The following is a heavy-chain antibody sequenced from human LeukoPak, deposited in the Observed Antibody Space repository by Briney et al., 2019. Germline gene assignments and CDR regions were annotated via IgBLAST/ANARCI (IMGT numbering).Heavy chain of an antibody. CDR1: GFTFSSYA. J-gene: IGHJ6*02. CDR2: ISGSGGST. CDR3: AKPLRGVTDSYYYYGMDV. D-gene: IGHD3-10*01. Sequence: GGSLRLSCAASGFTFSSYAMSWVRQAPGKGLEWVSAISGSGGSTYYADSVKGRFTISRDNSKNTLYLQMNSLRAEDTAVYYCAKPLRGVTDSYYYYGMDVWGQGTTVTVSS. V-gene: IGHV3-23*01.